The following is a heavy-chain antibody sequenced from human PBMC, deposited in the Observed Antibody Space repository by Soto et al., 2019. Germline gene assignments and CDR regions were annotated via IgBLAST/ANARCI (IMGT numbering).Heavy chain of an antibody. CDR2: ISGSGGST. J-gene: IGHJ4*02. D-gene: IGHD1-26*01. CDR3: AKGSPLGWELYYFDY. CDR1: GFTFSSYA. Sequence: EVQLLESGGGLVQPGGSLRLSGAAPGFTFSSYAMSWVRQAPGKGLEWVSAISGSGGSTYYADSWKGRFTISRDNSKNTLYLQMNSLRAEDTAVYYCAKGSPLGWELYYFDYWGQGTLVTVSS. V-gene: IGHV3-23*01.